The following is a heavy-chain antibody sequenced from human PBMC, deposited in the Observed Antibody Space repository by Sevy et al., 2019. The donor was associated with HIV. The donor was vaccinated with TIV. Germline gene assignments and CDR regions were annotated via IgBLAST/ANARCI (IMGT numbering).Heavy chain of an antibody. J-gene: IGHJ6*02. CDR3: ARDVTTAIFGVLRDYGMDV. V-gene: IGHV3-7*01. Sequence: GGSLRLSCAASGFTFSTYWMSWVRQAPGNGLEWVANIRQDGGEKYYVDSVKGRFTISKDNAKNSLYLQMNSLRAEDTAVYYCARDVTTAIFGVLRDYGMDVWGQGTSVTVSS. CDR2: IRQDGGEK. CDR1: GFTFSTYW. D-gene: IGHD3-3*01.